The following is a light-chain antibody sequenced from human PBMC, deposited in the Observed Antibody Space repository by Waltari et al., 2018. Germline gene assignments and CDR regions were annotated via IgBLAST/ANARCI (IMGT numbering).Light chain of an antibody. V-gene: IGKV3-11*01. Sequence: EIVLTQSPATLSLSPGERATLSCRASQSVSSYLGCYQQKPGQAPRLLIYDASNRATGIPARFSGSGSGTDFTLTISTLEPEDFAVYYCQQRGSWPITFGGGTRVEIK. CDR2: DAS. CDR3: QQRGSWPIT. CDR1: QSVSSY. J-gene: IGKJ4*01.